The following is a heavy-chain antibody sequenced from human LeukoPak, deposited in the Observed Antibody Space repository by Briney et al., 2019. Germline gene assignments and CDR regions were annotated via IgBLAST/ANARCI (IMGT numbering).Heavy chain of an antibody. J-gene: IGHJ1*01. V-gene: IGHV4-59*01. Sequence: PSETLSLTCTVSGRSISTYYWNWIRQPPGKGLEWIGYIYHSGSTNYNPSLQSRVTISVDTSKNQFSLNLNSVTAADTAVYYCARGGAARLHFQNWGQGTLVTVSS. D-gene: IGHD6-6*01. CDR3: ARGGAARLHFQN. CDR2: IYHSGST. CDR1: GRSISTYY.